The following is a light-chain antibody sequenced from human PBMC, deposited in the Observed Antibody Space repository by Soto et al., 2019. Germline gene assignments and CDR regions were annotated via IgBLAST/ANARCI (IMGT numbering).Light chain of an antibody. J-gene: IGKJ1*01. CDR1: QGISKD. V-gene: IGKV1-17*01. CDR2: AAS. CDR3: LQHKSYLPT. Sequence: DIPMTQSPSSLSASVGDRVTITCRASQGISKDLGWYQQKPGKAPKRLIYAASSLQSWVPSRFSSSGPGTELTLSLSSLQPEDFATYFCLQHKSYLPTFGQGTKVEIK.